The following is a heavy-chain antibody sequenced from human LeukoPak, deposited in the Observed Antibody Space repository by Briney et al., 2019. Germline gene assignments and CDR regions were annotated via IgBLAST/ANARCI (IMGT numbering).Heavy chain of an antibody. CDR2: ITDSGVST. Sequence: GGSLRLSCAASGFTFSNFAMSWVRQAPGKGLEWVSSITDSGVSTFYADSLSGRFTITRDNSKNTLYLQMKSVRAADTATYYCAKMTDARGRYGSGSNWGQGTLVAVSS. D-gene: IGHD3-10*01. V-gene: IGHV3-23*01. CDR3: AKMTDARGRYGSGSN. CDR1: GFTFSNFA. J-gene: IGHJ4*01.